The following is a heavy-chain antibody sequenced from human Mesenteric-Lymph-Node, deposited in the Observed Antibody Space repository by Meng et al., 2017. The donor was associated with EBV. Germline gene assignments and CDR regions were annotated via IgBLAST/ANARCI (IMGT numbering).Heavy chain of an antibody. CDR2: MYYTGST. D-gene: IGHD3-9*01. J-gene: IGHJ4*02. V-gene: IGHV4-59*01. CDR3: ARGGVETGTGVDY. Sequence: VQLQESGPGLVKPSETLSLTCTVSGGSIKSYYWSWMRQPPGKGLEWIGNMYYTGSTDYNPSLWGRVTISVDTSKNQFSLKVNSVTAADTAVYYCARGGVETGTGVDYWGQGILVTVSS. CDR1: GGSIKSYY.